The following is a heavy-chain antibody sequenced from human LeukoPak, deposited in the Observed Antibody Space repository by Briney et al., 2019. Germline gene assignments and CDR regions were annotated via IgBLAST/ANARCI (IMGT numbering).Heavy chain of an antibody. J-gene: IGHJ3*02. V-gene: IGHV3-23*01. CDR2: IRGGGGSA. CDR1: GFTFSAYA. Sequence: GGSLRLSCTASGFTFSAYAMMWVRQAPGKGPEWVSAIRGGGGSAFYADSVKGRFTIPRDNSKYTLFLQMTSLRAEDTAVYYCARDPNGDYIGAFDMWGPGKMVTVSS. CDR3: ARDPNGDYIGAFDM. D-gene: IGHD4-17*01.